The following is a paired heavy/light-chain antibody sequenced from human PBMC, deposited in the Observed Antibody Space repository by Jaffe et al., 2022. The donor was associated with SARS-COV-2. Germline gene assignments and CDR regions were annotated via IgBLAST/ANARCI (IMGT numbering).Heavy chain of an antibody. CDR2: ISGGGTGT. V-gene: IGHV3-23*01. Sequence: EVQLLESGGGLVQPGGSLRLSCVASGFIFSNYAMTWVRQAPGKGLECVSSISGGGTGTKYADSVRGRFTISRDNSKNTLYLQMNSLRADDTAVYYCASGWNFFDYWGQGTLVTVSS. J-gene: IGHJ4*02. D-gene: IGHD6-19*01. CDR1: GFIFSNYA. CDR3: ASGWNFFDY.
Light chain of an antibody. J-gene: IGKJ3*01. CDR2: TAS. V-gene: IGKV1-27*01. CDR3: QEYNSAPFT. Sequence: DIQMTQSPSSLSASVGDTVTITCRASQGISNYLAWYQQKPGKVPNLLIYTASTLQSGVPSRFSGSGSGTDFTLTISSLQPEDVATYYCQEYNSAPFTFGPGTKVDIK. CDR1: QGISNY.